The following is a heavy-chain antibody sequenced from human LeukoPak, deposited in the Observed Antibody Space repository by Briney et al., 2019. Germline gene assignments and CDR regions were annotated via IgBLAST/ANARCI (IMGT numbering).Heavy chain of an antibody. J-gene: IGHJ4*02. D-gene: IGHD4-17*01. CDR2: INPSGGST. Sequence: ASVKVSCKASGCTFTSYYLHWVRQAPGQGLEWMGIINPSGGSTSYAQKFQGRVTMTRDTSTSTVYMELSSLRSEDTAVYYCARTRLDYGDYFDYWGQGTLVTVSS. V-gene: IGHV1-46*01. CDR1: GCTFTSYY. CDR3: ARTRLDYGDYFDY.